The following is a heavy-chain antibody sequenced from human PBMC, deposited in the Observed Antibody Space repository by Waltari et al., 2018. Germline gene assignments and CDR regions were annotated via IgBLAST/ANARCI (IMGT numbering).Heavy chain of an antibody. CDR1: GGTLSSYA. CDR2: IIPIFGTA. CDR3: AGEVGATGYAFDI. Sequence: VKLVQSGAEVKKPGSSVKVSCKDSGGTLSSYAIIWVRQAPGQGLEWMGGIIPIFGTANYAQKFQGRVTITTDESTSTAYMELSSLRSEDTAVYYCAGEVGATGYAFDIWGQGTMVTVSS. D-gene: IGHD1-26*01. J-gene: IGHJ3*02. V-gene: IGHV1-69*05.